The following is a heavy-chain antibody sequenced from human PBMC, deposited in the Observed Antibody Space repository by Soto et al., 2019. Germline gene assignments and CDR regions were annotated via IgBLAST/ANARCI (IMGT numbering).Heavy chain of an antibody. CDR3: AKGPTGGSIYYFDY. CDR1: GFTFSSYA. J-gene: IGHJ4*02. Sequence: GGSLRLSCAASGFTFSSYAMSWVHQAPGKGLEWVSAISGSGGSTYYADSVKGRFTISRDNSKNTLYLQMNSLRAEDTAVYYCAKGPTGGSIYYFDYWGQGTLVTVSS. CDR2: ISGSGGST. V-gene: IGHV3-23*01. D-gene: IGHD2-21*01.